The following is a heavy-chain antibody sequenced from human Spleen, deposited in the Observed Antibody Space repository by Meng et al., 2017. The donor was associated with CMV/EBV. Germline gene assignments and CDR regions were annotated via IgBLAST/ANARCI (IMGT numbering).Heavy chain of an antibody. CDR1: GFTFSSYS. J-gene: IGHJ4*02. V-gene: IGHV3-21*01. Sequence: GVLKISCAASGFTFSSYSMNWVRQAPGKGLEWVSSISSSSSYIYYADSVKGRFTISRDNAKNSLYLQMNSLRAEDTAVYYCARGGPEMATTYYFDYWGQGTLVTVSS. CDR2: ISSSSSYI. CDR3: ARGGPEMATTYYFDY. D-gene: IGHD5-24*01.